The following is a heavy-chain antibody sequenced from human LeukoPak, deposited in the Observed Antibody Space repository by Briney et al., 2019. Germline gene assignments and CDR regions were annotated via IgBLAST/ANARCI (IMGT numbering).Heavy chain of an antibody. J-gene: IGHJ5*02. D-gene: IGHD2-21*01. CDR3: ARAYS. Sequence: GGSLRLSCAASGFTFSSQWMSWVRQAPGKGLEWVANIKEDGSKENYADSVKGRFTIPRDNAKNSLYLQMSSLRAEDTAVYYCARAYSWGQGTRVTVSS. V-gene: IGHV3-7*04. CDR1: GFTFSSQW. CDR2: IKEDGSKE.